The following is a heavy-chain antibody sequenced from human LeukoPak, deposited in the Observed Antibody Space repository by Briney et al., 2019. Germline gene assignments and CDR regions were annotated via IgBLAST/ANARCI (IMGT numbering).Heavy chain of an antibody. Sequence: GGSLRLSCTASGFTFGDYAMSWVRQAPGKGLEWVGFIRSKAYGGTTEYAASVKGRFTISRDDSKSIAYLQMNSLKTEDTAVYYCTRVRTPPRITIFGVAYFDYWGQGTLVTVSS. CDR1: GFTFGDYA. CDR3: TRVRTPPRITIFGVAYFDY. D-gene: IGHD3-3*01. J-gene: IGHJ4*02. V-gene: IGHV3-49*04. CDR2: IRSKAYGGTT.